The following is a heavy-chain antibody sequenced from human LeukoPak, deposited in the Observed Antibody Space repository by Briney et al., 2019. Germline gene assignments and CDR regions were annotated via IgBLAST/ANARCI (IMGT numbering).Heavy chain of an antibody. J-gene: IGHJ4*02. Sequence: SETLSLTCAVYGGSFSGYYWSWIRQPPGKGLEWIGEINHSGSTSYNPSLKSRVTISVDTSKNQFSLKLSSVTAADTAVYYCARGPWKSGGSCYSYWGQGTLLTVSS. V-gene: IGHV4-34*01. CDR2: INHSGST. CDR1: GGSFSGYY. CDR3: ARGPWKSGGSCYSY. D-gene: IGHD2-15*01.